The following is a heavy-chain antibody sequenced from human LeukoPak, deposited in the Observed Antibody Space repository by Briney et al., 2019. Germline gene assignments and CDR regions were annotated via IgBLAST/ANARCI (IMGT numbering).Heavy chain of an antibody. V-gene: IGHV4-4*07. CDR2: IHTSGST. CDR1: GGSISNYY. J-gene: IGHJ4*02. Sequence: SETLSLTCTVSGGSISNYYWSWIRQPAGKGLEWIGRIHTSGSTNYNPSLKSRVTISLDTSKNQFSLKLSSVTAADTAVYYCAGHHPRNTVDFWGQGTLVTVSS. CDR3: AGHHPRNTVDF. D-gene: IGHD2/OR15-2a*01.